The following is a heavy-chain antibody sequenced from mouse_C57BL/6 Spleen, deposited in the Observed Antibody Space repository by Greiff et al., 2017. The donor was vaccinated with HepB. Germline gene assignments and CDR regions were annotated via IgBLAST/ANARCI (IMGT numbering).Heavy chain of an antibody. J-gene: IGHJ4*01. D-gene: IGHD2-1*01. Sequence: DVMLVESGGGLVQPKGSLKLSCAASGFSFNTYAMNWVRQAPGKGLEWVARIRSKSNNYATDDAGSVKDIFTITRDDSENMLYLKKNNLKTENTAKYYCVRHQGNYKGGAMDYWGQGTSVTVSS. CDR2: IRSKSNNYAT. CDR3: VRHQGNYKGGAMDY. CDR1: GFSFNTYA. V-gene: IGHV10-1*01.